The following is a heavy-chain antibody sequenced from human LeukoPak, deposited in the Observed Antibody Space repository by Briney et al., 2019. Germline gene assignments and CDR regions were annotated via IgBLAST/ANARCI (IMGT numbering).Heavy chain of an antibody. Sequence: PGGSLRLSCAASGFTFSSYWMSWVRQAPGKGLEWVANIKQDGSEKYYVDSVKGRFTISRDNAKNSLYLQMNSLRAEDTAVYYCARDIYGSGSYYISPRDYWGQGTLVTVSS. D-gene: IGHD3-10*01. CDR2: IKQDGSEK. V-gene: IGHV3-7*01. CDR1: GFTFSSYW. CDR3: ARDIYGSGSYYISPRDY. J-gene: IGHJ4*02.